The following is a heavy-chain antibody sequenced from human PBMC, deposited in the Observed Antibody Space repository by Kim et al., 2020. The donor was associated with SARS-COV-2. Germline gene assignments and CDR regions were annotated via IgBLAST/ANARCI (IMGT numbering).Heavy chain of an antibody. CDR3: ARARPGVALLGY. Sequence: CFANAVEGRLTKYRDNAKNALFLQMNSLTVEDTAVYYCARARPGVALLGYWGQGTLVTVSS. J-gene: IGHJ4*02. D-gene: IGHD2-15*01. V-gene: IGHV3-30*14.